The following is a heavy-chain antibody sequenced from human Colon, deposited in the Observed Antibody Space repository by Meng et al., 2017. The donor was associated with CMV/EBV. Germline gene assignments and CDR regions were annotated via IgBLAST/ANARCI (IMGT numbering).Heavy chain of an antibody. D-gene: IGHD4-17*01. V-gene: IGHV3-30-3*01. J-gene: IGHJ3*02. CDR3: ARDSTVTTWDAIDM. CDR2: ISFHGDTK. Sequence: SGFDFTNYGMHWVRQAPGKGLDWVAVISFHGDTKYYGDSVKGRFTISRDNSKNMVYLQMDSLKPEDTALYYCARDSTVTTWDAIDMWGQGTMVTVSS. CDR1: GFDFTNYG.